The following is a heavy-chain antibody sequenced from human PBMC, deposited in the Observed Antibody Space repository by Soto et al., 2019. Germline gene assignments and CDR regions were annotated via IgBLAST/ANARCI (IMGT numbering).Heavy chain of an antibody. J-gene: IGHJ6*02. CDR1: GGTFSSYA. CDR2: IIPIFGTA. V-gene: IGHV1-69*05. D-gene: IGHD1-20*01. Sequence: SVKVSCKASGGTFSSYAISWVRQAPGQGLEWMGGIIPIFGTANYAQKFQGRFTTSRDNSKSTMFLQMSSLRAEDTGLYFCARAVSLGDSGNYYYGMDVWGQGTTVTVSS. CDR3: ARAVSLGDSGNYYYGMDV.